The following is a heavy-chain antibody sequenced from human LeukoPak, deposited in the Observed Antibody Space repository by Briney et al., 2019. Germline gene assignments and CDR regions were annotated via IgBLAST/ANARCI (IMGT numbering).Heavy chain of an antibody. V-gene: IGHV3-33*06. J-gene: IGHJ4*02. CDR3: AKDLES. CDR1: GFTFSSYG. Sequence: GGSLRLSCAASGFTFSSYGMHWVRQAPGKGLEWVAVIWHDGSNKYYADSVKGRFTISRDNSKNTLYPQMNSLRAEDTAVYYCAKDLESWGQGTLVTVSS. CDR2: IWHDGSNK.